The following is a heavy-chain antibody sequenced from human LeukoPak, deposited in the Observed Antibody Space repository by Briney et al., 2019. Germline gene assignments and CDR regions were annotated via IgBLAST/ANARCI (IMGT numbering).Heavy chain of an antibody. V-gene: IGHV5-51*01. D-gene: IGHD3-10*01. CDR2: IYPGDSDT. Sequence: GESLRISCKGSGYSFTNPWIGWVRQMPGKGLEWMGIIYPGDSDTRYSPSFQGQVTISADKSMTTAYLQWSSLKASDSAMYYCARYGGTYNWFDPWGQGTLVTVSS. CDR1: GYSFTNPW. CDR3: ARYGGTYNWFDP. J-gene: IGHJ5*02.